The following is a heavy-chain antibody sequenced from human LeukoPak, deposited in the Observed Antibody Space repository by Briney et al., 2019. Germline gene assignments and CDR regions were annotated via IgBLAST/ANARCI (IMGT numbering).Heavy chain of an antibody. CDR1: GGSLSSYY. D-gene: IGHD6-19*01. CDR3: ARGRLARSPYFDY. V-gene: IGHV4-59*01. CDR2: IYYSGST. Sequence: SETLSLTCTVSGGSLSSYYRSWIRQPPGKGLEWIGYIYYSGSTDYNPSLKSRVTISVETSKNQFSLSLSSVTAADTAVYYCARGRLARSPYFDYWGQGTLVTVSS. J-gene: IGHJ4*02.